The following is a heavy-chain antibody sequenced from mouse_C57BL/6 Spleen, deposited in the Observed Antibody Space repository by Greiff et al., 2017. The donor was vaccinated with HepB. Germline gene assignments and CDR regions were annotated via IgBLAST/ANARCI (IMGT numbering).Heavy chain of an antibody. V-gene: IGHV1-81*01. CDR1: GYTFTSYG. J-gene: IGHJ2*01. Sequence: QVQLKESGAELARPGASVKLSCKASGYTFTSYGISWVKQRTGQGLEWIGEIYPRSGNTYYNEKFKGKATLTADKSSSTAYMELRSLTSEDSAVYFCAMLCITTVVVNFDYWGQGTTLTVSS. D-gene: IGHD1-1*01. CDR2: IYPRSGNT. CDR3: AMLCITTVVVNFDY.